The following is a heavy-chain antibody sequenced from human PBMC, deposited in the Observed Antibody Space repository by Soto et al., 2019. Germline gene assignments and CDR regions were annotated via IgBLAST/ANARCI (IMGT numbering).Heavy chain of an antibody. J-gene: IGHJ6*02. CDR1: GYTFTGYY. CDR2: INPNSGGT. CDR3: ARSLVVAAKYYYGMDV. Sequence: ASVKVSCKASGYTFTGYYMHWVRQAPGQGLEWMGWINPNSGGTNYAQKLQGWVTMTRDTSISTAYMELSRLRSDDTAVYYCARSLVVAAKYYYGMDVWGQGTTVTVSS. D-gene: IGHD2-15*01. V-gene: IGHV1-2*04.